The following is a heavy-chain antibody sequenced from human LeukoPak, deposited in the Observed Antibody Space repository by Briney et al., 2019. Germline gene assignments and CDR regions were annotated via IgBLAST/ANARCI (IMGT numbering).Heavy chain of an antibody. CDR2: ISSSGSTI. Sequence: GGSLRLSCAASGFTFSSYEMNWVRQAPGKGLEWVSYISSSGSTIYYADSVKGRVTISRDNSKNTVYLQMNSLRAEDTAVFYCSRGIHRMDYDSSGYYHYWGQGTLVTVSS. D-gene: IGHD3-22*01. J-gene: IGHJ4*02. CDR1: GFTFSSYE. CDR3: SRGIHRMDYDSSGYYHY. V-gene: IGHV3-48*03.